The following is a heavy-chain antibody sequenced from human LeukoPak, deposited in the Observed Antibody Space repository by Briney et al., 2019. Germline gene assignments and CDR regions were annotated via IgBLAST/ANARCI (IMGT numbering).Heavy chain of an antibody. Sequence: PSETLSLTCTVSGGSISSYYWSWIRQPAGKGLEWIGRIYTSGSTNYNPSLKSRVTISIDTSKNQFSLKLNSGTAADTAVYYCARVGSSCFDSWGQGTLVTVSS. CDR2: IYTSGST. CDR3: ARVGSSCFDS. V-gene: IGHV4-4*07. J-gene: IGHJ4*02. CDR1: GGSISSYY. D-gene: IGHD6-13*01.